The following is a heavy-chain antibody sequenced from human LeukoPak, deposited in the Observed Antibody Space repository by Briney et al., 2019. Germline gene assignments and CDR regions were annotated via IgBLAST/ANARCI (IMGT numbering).Heavy chain of an antibody. D-gene: IGHD2-8*01. CDR3: AKDRCSNGIGCYYYYMEV. CDR1: AFTFSSYG. CDR2: IQYDRTNE. V-gene: IGHV3-30*02. Sequence: EGSLRLSCAASAFTFSSYGMHWVRQAPGKGLEWVAYIQYDRTNEQYAHSVKGRFRISRDNSNNILYLQMNSLRTEDTAVYYCAKDRCSNGIGCYYYYMEVWGKGTTVTISS. J-gene: IGHJ6*03.